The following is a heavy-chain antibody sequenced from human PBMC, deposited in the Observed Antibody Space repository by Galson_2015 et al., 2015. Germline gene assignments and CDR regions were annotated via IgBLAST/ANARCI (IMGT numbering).Heavy chain of an antibody. Sequence: SLRLSCAASGFAFGSSWMHWVRQAPGKGLVWVSHIITDGSVTTYADSVNGRFTISRDNAKNTLYLQMDSLRAEDTAVYYCAGGRVNGYSAWGQGTLVTVSS. CDR1: GFAFGSSW. V-gene: IGHV3-74*03. CDR3: AGGRVNGYSA. D-gene: IGHD5-18*01. CDR2: IITDGSVT. J-gene: IGHJ4*02.